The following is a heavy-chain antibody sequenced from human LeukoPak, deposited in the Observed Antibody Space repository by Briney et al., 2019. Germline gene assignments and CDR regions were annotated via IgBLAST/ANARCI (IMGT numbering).Heavy chain of an antibody. CDR2: TYPGDSDT. CDR1: GYSFTSYW. V-gene: IGHV5-51*01. Sequence: GESLKISCKGSGYSFTSYWIGWVRQMPGKGLEWMGITYPGDSDTRYSPSFQGQVTISADKSISTAYLQWSSLKASDTATYYCARQGQWLDNWFDPWGQGTLVTVSS. CDR3: ARQGQWLDNWFDP. J-gene: IGHJ5*02. D-gene: IGHD6-19*01.